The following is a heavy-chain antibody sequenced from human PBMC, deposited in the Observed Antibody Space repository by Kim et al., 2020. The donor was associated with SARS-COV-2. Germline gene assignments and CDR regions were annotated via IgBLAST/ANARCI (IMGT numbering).Heavy chain of an antibody. CDR3: ARVAASMVRGVIIVYYGMDV. CDR2: IYYSGST. D-gene: IGHD3-10*01. Sequence: SETLSLTCTVSGGSISSGGYYWSWIRQHPGKGLEWIGYIYYSGSTYYNPSLKSRVTISVDTSKNQFSLKLSSVTAADTAVYYCARVAASMVRGVIIVYYGMDVWGQGTTVTVSS. J-gene: IGHJ6*02. CDR1: GGSISSGGYY. V-gene: IGHV4-31*03.